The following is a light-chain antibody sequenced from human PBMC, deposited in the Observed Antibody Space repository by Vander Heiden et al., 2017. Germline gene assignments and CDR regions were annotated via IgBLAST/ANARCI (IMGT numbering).Light chain of an antibody. Sequence: QSVLTTPPSASGTPGQRVSISCSGSRSNIATNYVYWYQQLPGTAPKLLIYMSSQRPSGVPDRFSGSKSGTSASLAISGLRSEDEADYYCASWDESLSGVVFGGGTKLTVL. CDR3: ASWDESLSGVV. J-gene: IGLJ2*01. V-gene: IGLV1-47*01. CDR1: RSNIATNY. CDR2: MSS.